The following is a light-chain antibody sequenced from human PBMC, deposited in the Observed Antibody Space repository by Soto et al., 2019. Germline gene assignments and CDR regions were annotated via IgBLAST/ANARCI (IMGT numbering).Light chain of an antibody. CDR2: DVS. CDR3: NSYGRGSTLV. V-gene: IGLV2-14*03. Sequence: QSALTQPASVSGSPGQAITISCTGTSSDIGGYNYVSWYQHHPGKAPKLIIHDVSSRPSVVSNRFSGSKSGNTASLTISGLQAVDEADYYCNSYGRGSTLVFGTGTKLTVL. J-gene: IGLJ1*01. CDR1: SSDIGGYNY.